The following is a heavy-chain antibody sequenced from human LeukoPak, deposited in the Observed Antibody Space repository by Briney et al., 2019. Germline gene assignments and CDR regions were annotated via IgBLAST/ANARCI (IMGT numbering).Heavy chain of an antibody. Sequence: NSSETLSLTCTVSGGSISSYYWSWIRQPPGKGLEWIGPIYYSGSTNYNPSLKSRVTISVDTSKNQFPLKLSSVTAADTAVYYCAVNSTKHAFDIWGQGTLVTVSS. D-gene: IGHD5/OR15-5a*01. CDR2: IYYSGST. CDR3: AVNSTKHAFDI. J-gene: IGHJ3*02. V-gene: IGHV4-59*08. CDR1: GGSISSYY.